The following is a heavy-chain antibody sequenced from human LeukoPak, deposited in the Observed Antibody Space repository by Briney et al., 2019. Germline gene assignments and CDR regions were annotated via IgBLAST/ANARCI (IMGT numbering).Heavy chain of an antibody. J-gene: IGHJ5*02. V-gene: IGHV3-48*03. CDR2: ISSSGSTI. D-gene: IGHD5-18*01. CDR3: ARQGWAAMAPVNWFDP. Sequence: GGSLRLSCAASGFTFSSYEMNWVRQAPGRRLEWVSYISSSGSTIYYADSVKGRFTISRDNAKNSLYLQMNSLRAEDTAVYCCARQGWAAMAPVNWFDPWGQGTLVTVSS. CDR1: GFTFSSYE.